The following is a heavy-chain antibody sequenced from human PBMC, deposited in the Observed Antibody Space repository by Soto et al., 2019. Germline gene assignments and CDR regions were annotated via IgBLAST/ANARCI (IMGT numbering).Heavy chain of an antibody. J-gene: IGHJ5*02. CDR3: AGRMIVVVIERRDDWFDP. Sequence: GPSVKVSCKASGGTFSSYAISWVRQAPGQGLEWMGGIIPIFGTANYAQKFQGRVTITADESTSTAYMELSSLRSEDTAVYYCAGRMIVVVIERRDDWFDPWGQGTLVTVSS. CDR1: GGTFSSYA. V-gene: IGHV1-69*13. D-gene: IGHD3-22*01. CDR2: IIPIFGTA.